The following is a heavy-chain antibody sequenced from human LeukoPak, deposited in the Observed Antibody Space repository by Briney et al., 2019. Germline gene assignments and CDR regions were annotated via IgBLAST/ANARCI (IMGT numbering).Heavy chain of an antibody. Sequence: GGSLRLSCAASGFTFSSYAMSWVRQAPGKGLEWVSAISRSGGSTYYAESVKGRFTISRDKSKNTLYLQMNSLRAEDTAVYYCANDLGIAAGFLVRAGWFDPWGQGTVVTVSS. D-gene: IGHD6-13*01. CDR2: ISRSGGST. CDR3: ANDLGIAAGFLVRAGWFDP. J-gene: IGHJ5*02. CDR1: GFTFSSYA. V-gene: IGHV3-23*01.